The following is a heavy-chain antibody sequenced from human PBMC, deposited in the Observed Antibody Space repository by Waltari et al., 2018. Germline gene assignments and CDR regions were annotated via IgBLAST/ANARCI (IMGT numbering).Heavy chain of an antibody. D-gene: IGHD3-10*01. J-gene: IGHJ6*02. V-gene: IGHV1-46*01. CDR1: GYTFTSYY. CDR3: ARGGSGSYLYGMYV. Sequence: QVQLVQSGAEVKKPGASVTVSCTASGYTFTSYYMHWVRQAPGQGLEWMGISTPREGGPSDAQRYTGRVTRPRDTSTSTFYMELSSLRSEDTAVYYCARGGSGSYLYGMYVCGQGTTATVSS. CDR2: STPREGGP.